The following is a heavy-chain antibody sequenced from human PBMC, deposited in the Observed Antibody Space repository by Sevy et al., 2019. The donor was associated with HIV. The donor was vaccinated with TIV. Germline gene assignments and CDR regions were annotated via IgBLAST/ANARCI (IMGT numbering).Heavy chain of an antibody. CDR3: ARFVGYCSGGRCSIIDF. CDR2: ISHNGRNQ. CDR1: GFSLSDHA. J-gene: IGHJ4*02. V-gene: IGHV3-30*04. D-gene: IGHD2-15*01. Sequence: GGSLRLSCAASGFSLSDHAVSWVRHTPGKGLEWLAVISHNGRNQYYADSVKGRFTISKDDSKNTLYLQLNSRRAEDTAVYYCARFVGYCSGGRCSIIDFWGQGTLVTVSS.